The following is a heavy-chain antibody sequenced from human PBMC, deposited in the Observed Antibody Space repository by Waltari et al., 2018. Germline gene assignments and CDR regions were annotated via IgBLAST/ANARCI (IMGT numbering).Heavy chain of an antibody. Sequence: LVESGGELVRPGGSLRLSCAASGFNLRSYWMSWVRQAPGKGREWVANINYDGSALVYEDSVSGRLTVSRDNAKNSRYLEMNNVRVDDTAVYYCARGSAYYVRVWDLWGPGTLVTVSS. CDR2: INYDGSAL. D-gene: IGHD3-16*01. CDR1: GFNLRSYW. CDR3: ARGSAYYVRVWDL. J-gene: IGHJ4*02. V-gene: IGHV3-7*03.